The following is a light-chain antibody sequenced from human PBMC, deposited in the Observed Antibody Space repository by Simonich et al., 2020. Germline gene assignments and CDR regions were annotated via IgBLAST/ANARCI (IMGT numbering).Light chain of an antibody. J-gene: IGLJ3*02. Sequence: QSALTQPASVSGSPGQSITISCTGTSSDVGGYNYVSWYPQHPGKAPKLMIYDVSKAPSGVSNRFSGSKSGNTASLTISGLQAEDEADYYCSSYTSSSTWVFGGGTKLTVL. CDR3: SSYTSSSTWV. CDR1: SSDVGGYNY. CDR2: DVS. V-gene: IGLV2-14*01.